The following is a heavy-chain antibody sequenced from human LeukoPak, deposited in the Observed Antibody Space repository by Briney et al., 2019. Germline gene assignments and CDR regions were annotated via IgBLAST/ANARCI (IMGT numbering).Heavy chain of an antibody. V-gene: IGHV4-61*02. J-gene: IGHJ4*02. CDR3: ARGENVFGYSSSWYRVGSFDY. D-gene: IGHD6-13*01. Sequence: SQTLSLTCTVSGGSISSGSYYWSWIRQPAGKGLEWIGRIYTSGSTNYNPSLKSRVTISVDTSKNQFSLKLSSVTAADTAVYYCARGENVFGYSSSWYRVGSFDYWGQGTLVTVSS. CDR1: GGSISSGSYY. CDR2: IYTSGST.